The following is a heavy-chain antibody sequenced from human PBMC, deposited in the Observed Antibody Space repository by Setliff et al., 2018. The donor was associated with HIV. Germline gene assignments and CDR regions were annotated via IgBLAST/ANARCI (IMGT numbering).Heavy chain of an antibody. CDR2: TYPAASHT. D-gene: IGHD3-16*01. J-gene: IGHJ3*02. V-gene: IGHV5-51*01. Sequence: GESLKISCKGPEYDFTNYWIGWVRQMPGRGLEWLGITYPAASHTIYSPSFQGQVTISVDTSISTAYLQWNSLKASDTAMYYCARHVGDTFDIWGQGTMVTVSS. CDR3: ARHVGDTFDI. CDR1: EYDFTNYW.